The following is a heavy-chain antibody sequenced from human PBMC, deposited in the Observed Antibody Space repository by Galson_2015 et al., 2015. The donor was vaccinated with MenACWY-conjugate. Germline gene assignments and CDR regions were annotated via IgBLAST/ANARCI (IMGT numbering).Heavy chain of an antibody. J-gene: IGHJ4*02. Sequence: TLSLTCTVSGGSIRSGGYYWSWIRPHPGKGLEWIGFIYYSGSTYHNPSLKSRLTMSVDTSRNQSSMDLRSVTAADTAVYYCARKSGSGSYYEASFDYWGQGTLVTVSS. CDR3: ARKSGSGSYYEASFDY. CDR2: IYYSGST. CDR1: GGSIRSGGYY. D-gene: IGHD3-10*01. V-gene: IGHV4-31*03.